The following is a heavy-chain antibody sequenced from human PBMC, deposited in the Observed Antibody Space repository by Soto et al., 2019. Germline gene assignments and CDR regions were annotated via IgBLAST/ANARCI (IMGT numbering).Heavy chain of an antibody. J-gene: IGHJ5*02. CDR1: GGSISSYY. V-gene: IGHV4-59*01. Sequence: PSETLSLTCTVSGGSISSYYWSWIRQPPGKGLEWIGYIYYIGSTNYNPSLKSRVTISVDTSKNQFSLKLSSVTAADKAVYYCARGSRRKLPNWFDPSGQGTLVTVSS. D-gene: IGHD2-15*01. CDR3: ARGSRRKLPNWFDP. CDR2: IYYIGST.